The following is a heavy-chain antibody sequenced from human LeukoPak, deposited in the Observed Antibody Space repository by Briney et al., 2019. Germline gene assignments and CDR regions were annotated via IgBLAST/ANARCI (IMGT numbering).Heavy chain of an antibody. V-gene: IGHV1-18*01. CDR3: ARGAYYYDSSGYGAFDI. CDR1: GYTFTSYG. J-gene: IGHJ3*02. D-gene: IGHD3-22*01. CDR2: ISAYNGNT. Sequence: SVKVSCKASGYTFTSYGISWVRQAPGQGREGMGWISAYNGNTNYAQKLQGRVTMTTDTSTSTAYMELRSLRSDDTAVYYCARGAYYYDSSGYGAFDIWGQGTMVTVSS.